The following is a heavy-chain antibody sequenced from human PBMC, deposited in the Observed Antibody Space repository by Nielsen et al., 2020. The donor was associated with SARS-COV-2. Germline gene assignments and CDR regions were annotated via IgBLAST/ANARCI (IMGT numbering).Heavy chain of an antibody. CDR3: AKDGWIQLWLRPSLALDYFDY. Sequence: LETLSLTCTVSGGSISDDYWSWIRQPPGRGLEWIGYIYYNGNTNYNPSLKSRVTISVDTSKKNFSLKLSSVTAADTAVYYCAKDGWIQLWLRPSLALDYFDYWGQGTLVTVSS. CDR2: IYYNGNT. D-gene: IGHD5-18*01. V-gene: IGHV4-59*01. J-gene: IGHJ4*02. CDR1: GGSISDDY.